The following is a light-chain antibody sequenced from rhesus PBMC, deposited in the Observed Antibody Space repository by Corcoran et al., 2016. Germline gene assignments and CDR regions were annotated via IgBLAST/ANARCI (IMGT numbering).Light chain of an antibody. CDR1: QGISNW. CDR2: AAS. Sequence: DIQMTQSPSSLSASVGDRVTITCQASQGISNWLAWYQQKPGKAPKLLIYAASSLQRGVPSRFSASGSWTEFTLTISSLQPEDFATCYCQQHNSNPYSFGQGTKVEIK. J-gene: IGKJ2*01. CDR3: QQHNSNPYS. V-gene: IGKV1-33*02.